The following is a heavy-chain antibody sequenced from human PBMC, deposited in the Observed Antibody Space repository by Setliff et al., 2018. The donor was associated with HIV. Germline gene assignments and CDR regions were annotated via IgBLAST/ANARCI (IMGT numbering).Heavy chain of an antibody. CDR2: IYYSGST. CDR1: GASVSRYY. D-gene: IGHD1-26*01. Sequence: SETLSLTCTVSGASVSRYYWSWIRQSPGKGLEWIGYIYYSGSTNYNPSLKSRVTISVDTSKNQFSLKLSSVTAVDTAVYYCAGRGGTYEDWFDPWGQGILVTVSS. V-gene: IGHV4-59*08. J-gene: IGHJ5*02. CDR3: AGRGGTYEDWFDP.